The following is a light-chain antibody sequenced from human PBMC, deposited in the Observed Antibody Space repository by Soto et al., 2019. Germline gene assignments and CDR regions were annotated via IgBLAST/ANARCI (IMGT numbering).Light chain of an antibody. J-gene: IGKJ1*01. CDR1: QSISSW. CDR2: DAS. V-gene: IGKV1-5*01. Sequence: DIQMTQSPSTLSASVGDRVTITCRASQSISSWLAWYQQKPGQAPNLLIYDASSLESGVPSRFSGSGSGQEFTLTINSRQPDDFATYYCQQYKTYAATFGQGTKVEIK. CDR3: QQYKTYAAT.